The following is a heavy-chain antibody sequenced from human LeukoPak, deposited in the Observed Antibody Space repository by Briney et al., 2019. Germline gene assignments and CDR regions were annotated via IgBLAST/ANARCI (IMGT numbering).Heavy chain of an antibody. V-gene: IGHV1-46*01. CDR2: INPSGGST. CDR1: GYTFTSYY. CDR3: ASSSGSYDDAFDT. D-gene: IGHD3-10*01. J-gene: IGHJ3*02. Sequence: ASVKVSCKASGYTFTSYYMHWVRQAPGQGLGWMGIINPSGGSTSYAQKFQGRVTMTRDMSTSTAYVELSSLRSEDTAVYYCASSSGSYDDAFDTWGQGTMVTVSS.